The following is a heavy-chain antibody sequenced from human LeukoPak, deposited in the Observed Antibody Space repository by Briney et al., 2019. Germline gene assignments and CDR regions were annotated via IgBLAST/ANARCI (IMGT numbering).Heavy chain of an antibody. J-gene: IGHJ4*02. CDR1: GGSISSSSYY. CDR3: ARLHFDYYFDY. Sequence: PSETLSLTCTVSGGSISSSSYYWGWLRQPPGKGLEGIGSIYYSGSTYYNPSLKSRVTISVDTSKNQFSLKLSSVTAADTAVYYCARLHFDYYFDYWGQGTLVTVSS. CDR2: IYYSGST. V-gene: IGHV4-39*01. D-gene: IGHD3-9*01.